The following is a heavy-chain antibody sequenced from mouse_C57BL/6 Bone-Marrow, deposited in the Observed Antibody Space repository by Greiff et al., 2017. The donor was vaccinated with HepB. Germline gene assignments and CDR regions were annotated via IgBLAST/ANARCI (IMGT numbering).Heavy chain of an antibody. J-gene: IGHJ3*01. Sequence: QVHVKQSGAELARPGASVKLSCKASGYTFTSYGISLVKQSTGQGLEWIGEIYPRSGNTYYNEKFKGKATLTADKSSSTAYMELRSLTSEDSAVYFCVVLITTVDPSYWGQGTLVTVSA. V-gene: IGHV1-81*01. D-gene: IGHD1-1*01. CDR2: IYPRSGNT. CDR3: VVLITTVDPSY. CDR1: GYTFTSYG.